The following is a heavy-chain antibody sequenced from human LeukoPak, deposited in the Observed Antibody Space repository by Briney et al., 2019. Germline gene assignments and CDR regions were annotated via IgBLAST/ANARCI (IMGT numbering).Heavy chain of an antibody. Sequence: SETLSLTCTVSGGSISSGGYYWSWIRQHPGKGLEWIGYIYYSGSTYYNPSLKSRVTISVGTSKNQFSLKLSSVTAADTAVYYCARDGGGYCSSTSCNWFDPWGQGTLVTVSS. D-gene: IGHD2-2*01. CDR1: GGSISSGGYY. CDR3: ARDGGGYCSSTSCNWFDP. CDR2: IYYSGST. V-gene: IGHV4-31*03. J-gene: IGHJ5*02.